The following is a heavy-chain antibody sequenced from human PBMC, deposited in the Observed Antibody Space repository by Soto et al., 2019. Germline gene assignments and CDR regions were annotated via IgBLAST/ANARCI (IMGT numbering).Heavy chain of an antibody. Sequence: QGQLVESGGGVVKPGGSLRLACAASGFTFSDFYMSWIRQAPGKGLEWVSYISSSGSSIYYADSVKGRFTISRDNAKKSLVLQMHSLSAEDTALYYCARGGEGLERSYAFNIWGQGTLVTVSS. V-gene: IGHV3-11*01. D-gene: IGHD1-1*01. J-gene: IGHJ3*02. CDR3: ARGGEGLERSYAFNI. CDR1: GFTFSDFY. CDR2: ISSSGSSI.